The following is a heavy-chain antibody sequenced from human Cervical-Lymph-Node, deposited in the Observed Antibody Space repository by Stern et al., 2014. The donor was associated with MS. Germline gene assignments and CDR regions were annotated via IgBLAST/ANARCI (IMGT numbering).Heavy chain of an antibody. V-gene: IGHV2-5*02. CDR1: GFSLSTSGVG. D-gene: IGHD3-3*01. J-gene: IGHJ6*02. CDR2: LYWDDDK. CDR3: AHSGYDFWSGYKNHYYYGMDV. Sequence: ESGPTLVKPTQTLTLTCTFSGFSLSTSGVGVGWIRQPPGKALEWLGLLYWDDDKRYSPSLKSRLTITKDTSKNQVVLTMTNMDPVDTATYYCAHSGYDFWSGYKNHYYYGMDVWGQGTTVTVSS.